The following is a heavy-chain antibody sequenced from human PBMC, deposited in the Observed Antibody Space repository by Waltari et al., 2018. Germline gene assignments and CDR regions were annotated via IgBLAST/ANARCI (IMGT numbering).Heavy chain of an antibody. CDR2: INPNSGGT. D-gene: IGHD3-22*01. V-gene: IGHV1-2*02. J-gene: IGHJ4*02. CDR3: ARDIYSYDSSGSSDL. Sequence: QVQLVQSGSEVKKPGASVKVSCKASGYTFTGHYIHWVRQAPGQGLEWVGWINPNSGGTNSAQKFLGRVTMTRDTSIRTAYMELSGLRSDDTALYYCARDIYSYDSSGSSDLWGQGTLVTVSS. CDR1: GYTFTGHY.